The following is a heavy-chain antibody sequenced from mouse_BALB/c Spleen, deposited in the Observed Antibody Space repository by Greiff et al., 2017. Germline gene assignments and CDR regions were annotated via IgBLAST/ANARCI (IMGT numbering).Heavy chain of an antibody. CDR3: ARRYGQYYFDY. J-gene: IGHJ2*01. CDR2: ISSGGGST. Sequence: EVNVVESGGGLVKPGGSLKLSCAASGFAFSSYDMSWVRQTPEKRLEWVAYISSGGGSTYYPDTVKGRFTISRDNAKNTLYLQMSSLKSEDTAMYYCARRYGQYYFDYWGQGTTLTVSS. CDR1: GFAFSSYD. D-gene: IGHD2-10*02. V-gene: IGHV5-12-1*01.